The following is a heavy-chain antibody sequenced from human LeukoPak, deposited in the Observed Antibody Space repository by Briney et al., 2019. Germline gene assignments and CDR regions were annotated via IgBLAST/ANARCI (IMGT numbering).Heavy chain of an antibody. D-gene: IGHD3-22*01. V-gene: IGHV3-23*01. J-gene: IGHJ6*02. CDR2: ISGSGGST. CDR3: ARDRYYDSSGYYGTGLYYYGMDV. Sequence: GGSLRLSCAASGFTFSSYAMSWVRQAPGKGLEWVSAISGSGGSTYYADSVKGRFTISRDNSKNTLYLQMNSLRAEDTAVYYCARDRYYDSSGYYGTGLYYYGMDVWGQGTTVTVSS. CDR1: GFTFSSYA.